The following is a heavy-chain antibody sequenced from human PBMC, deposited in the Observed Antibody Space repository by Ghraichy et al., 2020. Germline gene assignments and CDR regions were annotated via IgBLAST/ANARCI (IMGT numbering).Heavy chain of an antibody. CDR2: ISVSGGST. D-gene: IGHD6-19*01. CDR3: AKSPRGFDTSGEY. Sequence: GGSLRLSCAASGFTFRSYAMSWVRQSPGKGLEWVSHISVSGGSTFYADSVKGRFTISRDNSRNTLYLQMNSLRAEDTAVYYCAKSPRGFDTSGEYWGQGTLVTVSS. J-gene: IGHJ4*02. V-gene: IGHV3-23*01. CDR1: GFTFRSYA.